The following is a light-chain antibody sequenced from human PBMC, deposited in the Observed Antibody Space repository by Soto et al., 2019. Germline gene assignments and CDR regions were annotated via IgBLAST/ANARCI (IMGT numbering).Light chain of an antibody. CDR3: QQYYTYPLT. J-gene: IGKJ4*01. CDR1: QGIRSY. V-gene: IGKV1-8*01. CDR2: AAS. Sequence: IRMTQSPSSLSASTGDRVTITCRASQGIRSYLAWYQHKPGKAPKLLIYAASTLQSGVPSRFSGSGSGTDFTLTISCLQSEDFAAYYCQQYYTYPLTFSGGTKVDIK.